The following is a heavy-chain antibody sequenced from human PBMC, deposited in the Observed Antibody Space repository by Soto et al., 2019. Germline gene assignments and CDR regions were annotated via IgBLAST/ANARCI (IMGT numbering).Heavy chain of an antibody. CDR2: IFPDDSDT. D-gene: IGHD3-10*01. CDR3: ARLDYGSGTPHFDV. Sequence: GESLKISCQVSGYSFTSYWIGWVRQMSGKGLEWMAMIFPDDSDTRYSPSFQGRVTISVDKSTSTASLQWHSLEASDTAMYYCARLDYGSGTPHFDVWGQGTQVTVSS. V-gene: IGHV5-51*01. CDR1: GYSFTSYW. J-gene: IGHJ4*02.